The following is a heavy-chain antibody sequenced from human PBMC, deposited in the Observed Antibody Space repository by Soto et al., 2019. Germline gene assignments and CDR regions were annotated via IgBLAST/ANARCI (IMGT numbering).Heavy chain of an antibody. Sequence: PTLVNPTQTLTLTCTFSGFSLSTSGMRVSWIRQPPGKALEWLARIDWDDDKFYSTSLKTRLTISKDTSKNQVVLTMTNMDPVDTATYYCARILGENAFDIWGQGTMVTVSS. CDR2: IDWDDDK. CDR3: ARILGENAFDI. CDR1: GFSLSTSGMR. V-gene: IGHV2-70*04. D-gene: IGHD1-26*01. J-gene: IGHJ3*02.